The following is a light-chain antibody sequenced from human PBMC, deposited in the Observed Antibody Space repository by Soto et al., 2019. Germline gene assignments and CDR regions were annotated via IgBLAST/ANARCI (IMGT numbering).Light chain of an antibody. V-gene: IGKV3-15*01. Sequence: EIVMTQSPATLSVSPGERATLSCRAGQSVSSNLAWYQQKPGQAPRLLIYGASTRATGIPARFSGSGSGTEFTLTISSLQSEDFAVYYCQQYNNWPPRTFGPGTKVDIK. CDR1: QSVSSN. J-gene: IGKJ3*01. CDR2: GAS. CDR3: QQYNNWPPRT.